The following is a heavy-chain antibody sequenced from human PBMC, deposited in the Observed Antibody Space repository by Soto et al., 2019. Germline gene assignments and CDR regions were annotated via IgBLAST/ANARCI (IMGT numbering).Heavy chain of an antibody. Sequence: PSETLSLTCAVSGGSISSGGYSWSWIRQPPGKGLEWIGYIYHSGSTYCNPSLKSRVTISVDRSKNQFSLKLSSVTAADTAVYYCARANYDFWSATSGWFDPWGQGTLVTVSS. CDR1: GGSISSGGYS. V-gene: IGHV4-30-2*01. CDR3: ARANYDFWSATSGWFDP. J-gene: IGHJ5*02. CDR2: IYHSGST. D-gene: IGHD3-3*01.